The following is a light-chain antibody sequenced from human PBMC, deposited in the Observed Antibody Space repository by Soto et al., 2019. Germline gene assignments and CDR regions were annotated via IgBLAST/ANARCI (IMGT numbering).Light chain of an antibody. J-gene: IGLJ1*01. Sequence: QSALTQPASVSGSPGQSITISCSGTSSDIGTYDHVAWFQQFPGKTPKLMIYSVSNQPSGVSYRFSGSKSGNTASLTISGLQAEDEADYYCISYTVSRSYVFGTGTKLTVL. V-gene: IGLV2-14*01. CDR3: ISYTVSRSYV. CDR2: SVS. CDR1: SSDIGTYDH.